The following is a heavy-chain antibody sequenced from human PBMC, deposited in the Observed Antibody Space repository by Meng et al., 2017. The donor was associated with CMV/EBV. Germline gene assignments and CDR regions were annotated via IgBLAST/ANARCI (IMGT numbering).Heavy chain of an antibody. CDR3: AKFEYQLLRYYYYYYYGMDV. Sequence: GESLKISCAASGFTFSSYAMSWVRQAPGKGLEWVSVIYSGGSSTYYAYSVKGRFTISRDNSKNTLYLQMNSLRAEDTAVYYCAKFEYQLLRYYYYYYYGMDVWGQGTTVTVSS. V-gene: IGHV3-23*03. CDR2: IYSGGSST. CDR1: GFTFSSYA. J-gene: IGHJ6*02. D-gene: IGHD2-2*01.